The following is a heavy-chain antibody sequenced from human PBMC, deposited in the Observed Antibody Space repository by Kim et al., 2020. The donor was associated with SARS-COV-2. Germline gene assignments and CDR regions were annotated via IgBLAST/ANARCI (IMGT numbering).Heavy chain of an antibody. J-gene: IGHJ4*02. D-gene: IGHD4-4*01. V-gene: IGHV3-23*01. Sequence: SAASLKGRFTTSRDNSRNALNLEMNSLRAEDTALYYCAKVTTKTAPFYDSWGQGTLVTVSS. CDR3: AKVTTKTAPFYDS.